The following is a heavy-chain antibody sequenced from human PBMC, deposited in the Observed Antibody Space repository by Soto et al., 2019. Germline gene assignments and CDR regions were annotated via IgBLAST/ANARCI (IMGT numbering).Heavy chain of an antibody. CDR3: ARDGIDPPRDSWFDP. CDR2: INHSGSA. D-gene: IGHD1-1*01. CDR1: SGSFSGYY. V-gene: IGHV4-34*01. Sequence: SETLSLTCAVYSGSFSGYYWSWIRQPPGKGLEWIGEINHSGSANYNPSLKSRATISVDTSKNQFSLRLTSLTAADTAVYYCARDGIDPPRDSWFDPWGQGTQVTVLL. J-gene: IGHJ5*02.